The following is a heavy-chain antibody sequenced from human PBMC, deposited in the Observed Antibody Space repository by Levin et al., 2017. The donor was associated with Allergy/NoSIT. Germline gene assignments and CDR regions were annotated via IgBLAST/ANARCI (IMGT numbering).Heavy chain of an antibody. CDR3: ARDKVSYSSRKNWFDP. D-gene: IGHD6-13*01. CDR1: GFTFSSYG. V-gene: IGHV3-33*01. CDR2: IWYDGSNK. J-gene: IGHJ5*02. Sequence: GGSLRLSCAASGFTFSSYGMHWVRQAPGKGLEWVAVIWYDGSNKYYADSVKGRFTISRDNSKNTLYLQMDSLRAEDTAVYYCARDKVSYSSRKNWFDPWGQGTLVTVSS.